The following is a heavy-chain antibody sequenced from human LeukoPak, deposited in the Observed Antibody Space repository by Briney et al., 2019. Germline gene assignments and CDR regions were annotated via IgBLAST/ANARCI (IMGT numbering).Heavy chain of an antibody. D-gene: IGHD3-10*01. CDR1: GFTFSSYS. Sequence: GGSLRLSCAASGFTFSSYSMNWVRQAPGKGLEWVAVISHDGSNKYYADSVKGRFTISRDNSKNTLYLQMNSLRAEDTAVYYCAKEMGLWFGEFLNYFDYWGQGTLVTVSS. CDR2: ISHDGSNK. J-gene: IGHJ4*02. CDR3: AKEMGLWFGEFLNYFDY. V-gene: IGHV3-30*18.